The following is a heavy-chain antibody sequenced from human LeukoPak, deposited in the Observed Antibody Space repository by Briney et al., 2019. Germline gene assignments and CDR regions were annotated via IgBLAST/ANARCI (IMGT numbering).Heavy chain of an antibody. J-gene: IGHJ3*02. V-gene: IGHV3-7*01. CDR2: IKQDGSEK. D-gene: IGHD1-26*01. CDR1: GFTFSSYW. Sequence: GGSLRLSCAASGFTFSSYWMSWVRQAPGKGLEWVANIKQDGSEKYYVDSVKGRFTISRDNAKNSLYLQTNSLRAEDTAVYYCAREVGDDAFDIWGQGTMVTVSS. CDR3: AREVGDDAFDI.